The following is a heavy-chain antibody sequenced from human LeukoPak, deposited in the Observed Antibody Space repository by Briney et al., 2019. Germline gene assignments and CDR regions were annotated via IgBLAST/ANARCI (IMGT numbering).Heavy chain of an antibody. CDR1: GFTFSKYW. CDR2: INTDGTVT. V-gene: IGHV3-74*01. Sequence: GGSLRLSCAASGFTFSKYWMLWVRQAPGKGLESVSRINTDGTVTTYADSVKGRFTVPRDNADNIMFLQMNSVRDEDTAVYYCATKQWLAPPPDSWGQGTPVTVSS. CDR3: ATKQWLAPPPDS. D-gene: IGHD6-19*01. J-gene: IGHJ4*02.